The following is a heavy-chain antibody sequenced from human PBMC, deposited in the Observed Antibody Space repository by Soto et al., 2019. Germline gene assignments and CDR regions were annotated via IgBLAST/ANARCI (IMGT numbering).Heavy chain of an antibody. CDR1: GYTFTSYG. CDR2: ISAYNGNT. Sequence: ASVKVSCKASGYTFTSYGISWVRQAPGQGLEWMGWISAYNGNTNYAQKLQGRVTMTTDTSTSTAYMELRSLRSDDTAVYYCARLRHDYNKHGDYYYYMDVWGKGTTVTVSS. V-gene: IGHV1-18*01. CDR3: ARLRHDYNKHGDYYYYMDV. D-gene: IGHD4-4*01. J-gene: IGHJ6*03.